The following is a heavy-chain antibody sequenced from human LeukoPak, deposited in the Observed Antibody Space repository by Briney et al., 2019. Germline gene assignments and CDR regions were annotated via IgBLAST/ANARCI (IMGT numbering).Heavy chain of an antibody. J-gene: IGHJ5*02. V-gene: IGHV4-59*01. Sequence: SETLSLTCTVSGGSISSYYWSWIRQPPGKGLEWIGYIYNSGSTDYNPSLKSRVTISGDTSKNQFSLKLSSVTAADTAVYYCARTRTGNDNWFDPWGQGTLVTVSS. CDR3: ARTRTGNDNWFDP. CDR2: IYNSGST. CDR1: GGSISSYY.